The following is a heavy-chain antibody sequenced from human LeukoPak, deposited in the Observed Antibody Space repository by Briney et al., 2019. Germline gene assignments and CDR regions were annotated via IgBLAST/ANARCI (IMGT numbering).Heavy chain of an antibody. V-gene: IGHV1-2*02. J-gene: IGHJ4*02. CDR1: GYTFTSYD. CDR3: LLPYQLLSY. CDR2: INPNSSGT. D-gene: IGHD2-2*01. Sequence: ASVKVSCKASGYTFTSYDINWVRQAPGQGLEWMGWINPNSSGTNYAQKFQGRVTMTRDTSISTAYMELSRLRSDDTAVYYCLLPYQLLSYWGQGTLVTVSS.